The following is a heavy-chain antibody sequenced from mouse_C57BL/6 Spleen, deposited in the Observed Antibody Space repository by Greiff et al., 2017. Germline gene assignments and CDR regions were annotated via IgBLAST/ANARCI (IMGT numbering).Heavy chain of an antibody. CDR1: GYTFTDYY. Sequence: VQLQQSGPELVKPGASVKISCKASGYTFTDYYMHWVKQSHGQSLEWIGYINPTNGGTSYNQKFKGKATLTVDTSSSTAYMELRSLTSEDSAVYYCARVDTTWRYFDDRGQGTTRTGSS. CDR2: INPTNGGT. J-gene: IGHJ2*01. V-gene: IGHV1-26*01. CDR3: ARVDTTWRYFDD. D-gene: IGHD2-2*01.